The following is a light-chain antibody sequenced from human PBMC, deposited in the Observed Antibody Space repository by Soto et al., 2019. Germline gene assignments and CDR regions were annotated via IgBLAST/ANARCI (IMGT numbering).Light chain of an antibody. V-gene: IGLV4-60*02. Sequence: QPVLTQSSSASASLGSSVKLTCTLSSGHSSYIIAWHQQQPGKAPRYXXXLXGSXXXXXXXXXPXXFSXSSSGADRYLTXXXXXXXXXXDYXCETWDGNTRVFGGGTKLTVL. CDR3: ETWDGNTRV. CDR1: SGHSSYI. CDR2: LXGSXXX. J-gene: IGLJ3*02.